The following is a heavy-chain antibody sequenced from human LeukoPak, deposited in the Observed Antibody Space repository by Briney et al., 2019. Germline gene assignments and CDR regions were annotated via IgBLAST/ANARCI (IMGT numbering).Heavy chain of an antibody. CDR1: GFTLEDYG. V-gene: IGHV3-20*04. Sequence: GGSLRLSCAASGFTLEDYGMSWVRQVPGKGLEWVSGINWNGGSTAYAESVKGRFTISRDNAKNTLYLQMNSLRAEDTAVYYCTRAQQLAIDYWGQGTLVTVSS. D-gene: IGHD6-13*01. J-gene: IGHJ4*02. CDR2: INWNGGST. CDR3: TRAQQLAIDY.